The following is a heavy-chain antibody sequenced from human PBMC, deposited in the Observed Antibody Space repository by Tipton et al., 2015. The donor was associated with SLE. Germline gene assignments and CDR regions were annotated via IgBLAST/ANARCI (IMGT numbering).Heavy chain of an antibody. D-gene: IGHD5-18*01. V-gene: IGHV4-39*01. J-gene: IGHJ4*02. CDR2: IYYSGST. Sequence: TLSLTCTVSGGSISSSSYYWGWIRQPPGKGLEWIGSIYYSGSTYYNPSLKSRVTISVDTSKNQFSLRLSSVTAADTAVYYCARHEDRGYSYGSSFDYWGQGTLVTVSS. CDR1: GGSISSSSYY. CDR3: ARHEDRGYSYGSSFDY.